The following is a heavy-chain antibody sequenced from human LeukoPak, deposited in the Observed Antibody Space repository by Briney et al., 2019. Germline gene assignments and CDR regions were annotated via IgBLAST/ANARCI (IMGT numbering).Heavy chain of an antibody. J-gene: IGHJ4*02. CDR2: INPSGGST. CDR1: GYIFTSYY. Sequence: GGSVKASCKASGYIFTSYYMHWVRQAAGQGLGCMGIINPSGGSTSYAQKFQGRVTMTGDTSMSPVYMELSSLRSEDTAVYYCAREEVFGGVIVKNFDYWGQGTLVTVSS. D-gene: IGHD3-16*02. V-gene: IGHV1-46*01. CDR3: AREEVFGGVIVKNFDY.